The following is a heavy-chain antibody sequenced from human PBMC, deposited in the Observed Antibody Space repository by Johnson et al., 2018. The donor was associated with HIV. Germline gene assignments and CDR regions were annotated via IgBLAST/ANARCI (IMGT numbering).Heavy chain of an antibody. CDR1: GFTFSSYG. D-gene: IGHD2-21*01. CDR3: TTGDCGGGSGSCHAFDF. J-gene: IGHJ3*01. CDR2: IRYDGSNK. Sequence: QVQLVESGGGVVQPGGSLRLSCAASGFTFSSYGMHWVRQAPGKGLEWVAFIRYDGSNKYYADSVKGRFTISRDDSKNTLYLDMKSLKTEDTGVYYCTTGDCGGGSGSCHAFDFWGQGTMVTVSS. V-gene: IGHV3-30*02.